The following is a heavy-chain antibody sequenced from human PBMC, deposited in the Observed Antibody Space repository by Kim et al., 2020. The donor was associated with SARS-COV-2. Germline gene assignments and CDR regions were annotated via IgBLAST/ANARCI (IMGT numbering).Heavy chain of an antibody. CDR1: GFTFSSYA. CDR2: ISGSGGST. Sequence: GGSLRLSCAASGFTFSSYAMSWVRQAPGKGLEWVSAISGSGGSTYYADSVKGRFTISRDNSKNTLYLQMNSLRAEDTAVYYCAKDVGELDVRRSGGGSYWGQGTLVTVSS. D-gene: IGHD2-8*02. V-gene: IGHV3-23*01. J-gene: IGHJ4*02. CDR3: AKDVGELDVRRSGGGSY.